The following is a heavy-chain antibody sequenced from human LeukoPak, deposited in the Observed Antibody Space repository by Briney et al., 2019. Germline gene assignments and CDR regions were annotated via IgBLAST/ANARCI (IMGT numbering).Heavy chain of an antibody. CDR2: IYYSGSP. V-gene: IGHV4-59*01. J-gene: IGHJ4*02. CDR3: ARGHSYGYTDYFDY. CDR1: AGSISSYY. Sequence: SETLSLTCTVSAGSISSYYWSWIRQPPGKGLEWLGYIYYSGSPNYNPSLKSRVLISVDTSKNQFSLKLSSVTAADTAVYYCARGHSYGYTDYFDYWGQGTLVTVSS. D-gene: IGHD5-18*01.